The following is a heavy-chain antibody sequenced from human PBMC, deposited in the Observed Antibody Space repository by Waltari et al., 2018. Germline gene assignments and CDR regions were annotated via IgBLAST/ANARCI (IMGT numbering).Heavy chain of an antibody. Sequence: VQLVQSESAVKKPGASVKVSCKTSGFTLPSYGFTWLRKYPGQGLEWIGGISRNTGDTNYAQEFRDRVTMTTDTSTNTVYMELRTLRSDDTAVYYCVRPEGGEYGGNSYYDYWGQGVLVTVSS. V-gene: IGHV1-18*01. CDR1: GFTLPSYG. D-gene: IGHD3-16*01. CDR2: ISRNTGDT. CDR3: VRPEGGEYGGNSYYDY. J-gene: IGHJ4*02.